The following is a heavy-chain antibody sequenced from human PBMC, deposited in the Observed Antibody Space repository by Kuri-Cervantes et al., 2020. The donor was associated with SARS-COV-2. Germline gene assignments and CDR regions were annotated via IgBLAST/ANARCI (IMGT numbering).Heavy chain of an antibody. D-gene: IGHD6-13*01. CDR1: GYSFNSYW. J-gene: IGHJ4*02. CDR3: ARVYSSSWYGVIPFDY. CDR2: MIPIFGTA. Sequence: SVKVSCKGSGYSFNSYWISWVRQAPGQGLEWMGGMIPIFGTANYAQKFQGRVTITADESTSTAYMELRSLRSDDTAVYYCARVYSSSWYGVIPFDYWGQGTLVTVSS. V-gene: IGHV1-69*13.